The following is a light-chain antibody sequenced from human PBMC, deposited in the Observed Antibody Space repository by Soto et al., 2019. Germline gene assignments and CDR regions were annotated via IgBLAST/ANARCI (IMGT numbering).Light chain of an antibody. V-gene: IGKV3-11*01. CDR2: DAS. CDR3: QQRSNWPPT. Sequence: EIVLTQSPATLSLSPGERATLSCRASQSVRSDLAWYQQKPGQAPRLLIYDASNRATGIPARFSGSGSGTDFTLTISSLEPEDFAVYSCQQRSNWPPTFGQGTKVEIK. CDR1: QSVRSD. J-gene: IGKJ1*01.